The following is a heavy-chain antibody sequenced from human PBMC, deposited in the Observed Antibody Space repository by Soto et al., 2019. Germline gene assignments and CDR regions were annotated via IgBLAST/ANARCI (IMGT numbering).Heavy chain of an antibody. CDR2: MYYSGIS. CDR1: GGSISSYY. V-gene: IGHV4-59*01. CDR3: ARGASGYYPLAWFDP. D-gene: IGHD3-3*01. Sequence: SETLSLTCTVSGGSISSYYWSWIRQPPGKGPEWIGYMYYSGISNYNPSLKSRVTILLDTPKNQFSLKLSSVTAADSAVYYCARGASGYYPLAWFDPWGQGTLVTVSS. J-gene: IGHJ5*02.